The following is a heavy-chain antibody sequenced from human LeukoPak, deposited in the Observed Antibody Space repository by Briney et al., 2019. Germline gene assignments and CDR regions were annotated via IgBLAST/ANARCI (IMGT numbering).Heavy chain of an antibody. CDR3: ARGRYGYRRGNWFDP. CDR2: INHSGST. V-gene: IGHV4-34*01. Sequence: SETLSLTCAVYGGSFSGYYWSWIRQPPGEGLEWIGEINHSGSTNYNPSLKSRVTISVDTSKNQFSLKLSSVTAADTAVYYCARGRYGYRRGNWFDPWGQGTLVTVSS. CDR1: GGSFSGYY. J-gene: IGHJ5*02. D-gene: IGHD5-12*01.